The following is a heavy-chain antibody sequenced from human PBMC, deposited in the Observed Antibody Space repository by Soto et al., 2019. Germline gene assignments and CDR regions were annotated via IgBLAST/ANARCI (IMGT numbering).Heavy chain of an antibody. J-gene: IGHJ4*02. CDR3: ARAPPNSSSGWPLIFVY. CDR2: IVVGSGHI. D-gene: IGHD6-19*01. CDR1: GFTFSTSA. V-gene: IGHV1-58*02. Sequence: ASVKVSCKASGFTFSTSAMQWARQARGQSLEWIGWIVVGSGHINYAQQFHERVTITRDMSTGSVYMELSSLRSEDTAVYYCARAPPNSSSGWPLIFVYWGKGTLVTFPS.